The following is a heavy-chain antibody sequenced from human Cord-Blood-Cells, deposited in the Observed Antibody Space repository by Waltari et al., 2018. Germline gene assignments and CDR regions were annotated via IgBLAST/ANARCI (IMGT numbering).Heavy chain of an antibody. D-gene: IGHD3-16*01. V-gene: IGHV1-24*01. CDR1: GYPLTELS. J-gene: IGHJ4*02. Sequence: QVQLVQSGAAVTQPGASVKVSCKVSGYPLTELSMPWVRQAPGKGLEWMGGFDPEDGETIYAQKFQGRVTMTEDTSTDTAYMELSSLRSEDTAVYYCATNGGRFNGIDYWGQGTLVTVSS. CDR3: ATNGGRFNGIDY. CDR2: FDPEDGET.